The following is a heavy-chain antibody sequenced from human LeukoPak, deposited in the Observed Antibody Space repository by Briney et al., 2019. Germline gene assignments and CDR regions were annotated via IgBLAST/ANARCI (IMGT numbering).Heavy chain of an antibody. D-gene: IGHD2-15*01. CDR2: IWYDGSNK. Sequence: GGSLRLSCAASGFTFSTFGMNWVRQAPGKGLEWVAVIWYDGSNKYYADSVKGRFTIPRDNSKSTLYLQMNSLRAEDTAVYYCARISCTGGSCRPYSYYDMDVWGQGTTVTVSS. V-gene: IGHV3-33*01. CDR3: ARISCTGGSCRPYSYYDMDV. J-gene: IGHJ6*02. CDR1: GFTFSTFG.